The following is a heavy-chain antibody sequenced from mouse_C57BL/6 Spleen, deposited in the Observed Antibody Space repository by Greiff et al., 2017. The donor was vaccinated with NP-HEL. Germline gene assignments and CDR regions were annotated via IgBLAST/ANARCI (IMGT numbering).Heavy chain of an antibody. V-gene: IGHV1-22*01. CDR3: ARGRYDPPYYFDY. CDR1: GYTFTDYN. J-gene: IGHJ2*01. D-gene: IGHD2-14*01. Sequence: EVQLQQSGPELVKPGASVKMSCKASGYTFTDYNMHWVKQSHGKSLEWIGYINPNNGGTSYNQKFKGKATLTVNKSSSTAYMELRSLTSEDSAVYYCARGRYDPPYYFDYWGQGTTLTVSS. CDR2: INPNNGGT.